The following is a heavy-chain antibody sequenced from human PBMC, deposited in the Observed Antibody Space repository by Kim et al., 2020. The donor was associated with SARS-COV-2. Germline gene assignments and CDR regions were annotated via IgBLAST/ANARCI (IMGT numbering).Heavy chain of an antibody. J-gene: IGHJ4*02. CDR2: IIPILGIA. Sequence: SVKVSCKASGGTFSSYAISWVRQAPGQGLEWMGRIIPILGIANYAQKFQGRVTITADKSTSTAYMELSSLRSEDTAVYYCANLRTTVTTFWENDYWGQGTLVTVSS. CDR1: GGTFSSYA. V-gene: IGHV1-69*04. CDR3: ANLRTTVTTFWENDY. D-gene: IGHD4-17*01.